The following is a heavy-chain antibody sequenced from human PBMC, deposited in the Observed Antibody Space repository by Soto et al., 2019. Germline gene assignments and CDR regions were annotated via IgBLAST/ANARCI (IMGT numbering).Heavy chain of an antibody. Sequence: EVQLLESGGGLVQPGWSLRLSCAASGFTFINYAMSWVRQAPGKGLEWVSSISGAGGSTYYADSVKGRFTISRDNSKNTLYLQVTSPRADDTAVYYCAKGSGYDYTYYYHCYLDVWGKGTTVTVSS. CDR2: ISGAGGST. J-gene: IGHJ6*03. CDR1: GFTFINYA. CDR3: AKGSGYDYTYYYHCYLDV. V-gene: IGHV3-23*01. D-gene: IGHD5-12*01.